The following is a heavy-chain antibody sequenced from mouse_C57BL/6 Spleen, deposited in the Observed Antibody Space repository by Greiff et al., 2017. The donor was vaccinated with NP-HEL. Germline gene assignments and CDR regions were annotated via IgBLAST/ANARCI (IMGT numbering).Heavy chain of an antibody. CDR1: GFSLTSYA. J-gene: IGHJ2*01. Sequence: VKLVESGPGLVAPSQSLSITCTVSGFSLTSYAISWVRQPPGKGLEWLGVIWTGGGTNYNSALKSRLSISKDNSKSQVFLKMNRLQTDDTARYYCARNMDYYGSSYYFDYWGKGTTLTVSS. D-gene: IGHD1-1*01. CDR3: ARNMDYYGSSYYFDY. CDR2: IWTGGGT. V-gene: IGHV2-9-1*01.